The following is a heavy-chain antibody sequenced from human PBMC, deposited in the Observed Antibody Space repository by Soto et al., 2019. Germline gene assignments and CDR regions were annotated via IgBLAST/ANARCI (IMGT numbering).Heavy chain of an antibody. CDR3: AREGRGKKAGYNGLVSLGY. CDR1: GSRFSNYV. Sequence: QVQLVQSGAEVKMPGSSLKVSCTVSGSRFSNYVISWVRQAPGHGLEWLGRIIPIFNTTQYPQKFQGRVTITADKSTNTASLELSSLRSDDTAVYYCAREGRGKKAGYNGLVSLGYWGQGTPVTVSS. V-gene: IGHV1-69*06. J-gene: IGHJ4*02. CDR2: IIPIFNTT. D-gene: IGHD2-2*02.